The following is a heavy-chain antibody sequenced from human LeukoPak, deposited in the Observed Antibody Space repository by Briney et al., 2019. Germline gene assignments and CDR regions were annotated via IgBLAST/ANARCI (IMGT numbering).Heavy chain of an antibody. D-gene: IGHD3-10*01. CDR1: GFTFSSYW. Sequence: GGSLRLSCAASGFTFSSYWMHWVRHAPGKGLVWVSRINSDGSSTNYADSVKGRFTISRDNAKNSLYLQMNSLRAEDTALYYCARDYYASGSHDYWGQGTLVTVSS. CDR3: ARDYYASGSHDY. V-gene: IGHV3-74*01. CDR2: INSDGSST. J-gene: IGHJ4*02.